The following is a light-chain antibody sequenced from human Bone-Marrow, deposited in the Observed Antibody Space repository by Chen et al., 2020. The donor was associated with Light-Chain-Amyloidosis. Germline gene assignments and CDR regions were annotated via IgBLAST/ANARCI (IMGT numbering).Light chain of an antibody. Sequence: SYELTQPPSVLVSPGQTARITCSGDDLPTKYAYWYQQQQGQSPVLVIHRDTERPSGISERFYGSSSGTTATLTISGVQAEDEADYHCQSADSSGTYEVIFGGGTKLTVL. CDR1: DLPTKY. J-gene: IGLJ2*01. V-gene: IGLV3-25*03. CDR2: RDT. CDR3: QSADSSGTYEVI.